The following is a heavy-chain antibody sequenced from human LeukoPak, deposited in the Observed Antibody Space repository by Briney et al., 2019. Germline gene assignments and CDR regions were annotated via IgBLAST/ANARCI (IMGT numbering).Heavy chain of an antibody. D-gene: IGHD3-9*01. J-gene: IGHJ4*02. CDR2: IKQDGSEK. V-gene: IGHV3-7*01. CDR3: ARHGGAFDI. CDR1: GFTFSTYW. Sequence: GGSLRHSCAASGFTFSTYWMSWARQAPGKGPEWVAYIKQDGSEKDYLDSVKGRFTISRDNAKNSLYLQMNSLRGEDTAVYYCARHGGAFDIWGQGTLVTVSS.